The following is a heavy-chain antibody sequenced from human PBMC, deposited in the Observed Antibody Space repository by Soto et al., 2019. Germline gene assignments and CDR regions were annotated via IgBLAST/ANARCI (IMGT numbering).Heavy chain of an antibody. V-gene: IGHV4-4*02. CDR2: IYHSGST. D-gene: IGHD4-4*01. Sequence: TSETLSLTCAVSGGSISSSNWWSWVRQAPGKGLEWIGYIYHSGSTYYNPSLKSRVTISVDRSKNQFSLKLSSVTAADTAVYYCARGMTTVTTLDYWGQGTLVTVSS. CDR1: GGSISSSNW. CDR3: ARGMTTVTTLDY. J-gene: IGHJ4*02.